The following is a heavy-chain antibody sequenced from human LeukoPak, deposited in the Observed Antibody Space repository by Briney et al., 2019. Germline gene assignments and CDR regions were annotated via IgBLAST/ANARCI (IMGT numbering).Heavy chain of an antibody. CDR3: GGEFSSSPASMDV. J-gene: IGHJ6*04. V-gene: IGHV3-21*06. D-gene: IGHD6-13*01. CDR2: ISSTSDYI. Sequence: PGGSLRLSCAASGFPFRTCTMNWVRQTPGKGLEWVSFISSTSDYIYYADSVKGRFTISRDNARNSLYLQMNSLREEDTAVYYCGGEFSSSPASMDVWGEGATVTVSS. CDR1: GFPFRTCT.